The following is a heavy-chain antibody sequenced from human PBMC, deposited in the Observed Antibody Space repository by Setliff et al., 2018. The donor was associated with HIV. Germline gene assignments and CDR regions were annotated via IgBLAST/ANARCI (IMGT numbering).Heavy chain of an antibody. CDR1: GDSISSYY. D-gene: IGHD3-3*01. CDR3: ARNFWNGPPDYYYYGLDV. Sequence: SETLSLTCTVSGDSISSYYWSWIRQTAGKGLEWIGRIYTSGTTNYNPSLKRRVTMSVDASKNQFSLKLSSVTAADTAVYYCARNFWNGPPDYYYYGLDVWGQGTTVTVSS. CDR2: IYTSGTT. J-gene: IGHJ6*02. V-gene: IGHV4-4*07.